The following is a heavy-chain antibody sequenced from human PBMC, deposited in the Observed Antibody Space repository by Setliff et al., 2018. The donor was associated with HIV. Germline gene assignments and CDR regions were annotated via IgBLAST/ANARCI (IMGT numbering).Heavy chain of an antibody. J-gene: IGHJ4*02. D-gene: IGHD4-4*01. Sequence: PSETLSLTCTVSGYSISSDYWWGWIRQPPGKGLEWIGSIYHSGYTYYNPSLKSRVIISVDMSKNQFSLKLTSVTAADTAVFYCARSVMTTTNYFDYWGPGTLVTVS. CDR2: IYHSGYT. CDR3: ARSVMTTTNYFDY. V-gene: IGHV4-38-2*02. CDR1: GYSISSDYW.